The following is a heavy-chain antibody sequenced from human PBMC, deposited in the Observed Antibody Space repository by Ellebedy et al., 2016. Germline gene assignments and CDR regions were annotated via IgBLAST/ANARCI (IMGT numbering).Heavy chain of an antibody. CDR2: ISSTSSST. V-gene: IGHV3-48*04. Sequence: GESLKISXAASGFIFSSYSMNWVRQAPGKGLEWISFISSTSSSTYYADSVRGRFTISRDNAKNSLFLQMNSLSAEDTAVYYCAGGYGDYYKYYHGMDVWGQGTTVTVSS. D-gene: IGHD4-17*01. J-gene: IGHJ6*02. CDR1: GFIFSSYS. CDR3: AGGYGDYYKYYHGMDV.